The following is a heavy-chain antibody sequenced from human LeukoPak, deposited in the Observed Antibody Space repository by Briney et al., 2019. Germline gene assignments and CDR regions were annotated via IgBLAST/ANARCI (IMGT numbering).Heavy chain of an antibody. V-gene: IGHV4-39*01. Sequence: PSETLSLTCTVPGGSISSSSYYWGWLRHPPGKGLEWIGSIYYSGSTSYNPSLKCRVTISVDTSKNQFSLKLSSVTAADTAVYYCARGGDSYGFDYWGEGTLVTVSS. D-gene: IGHD5-18*01. J-gene: IGHJ4*02. CDR2: IYYSGST. CDR3: ARGGDSYGFDY. CDR1: GGSISSSSYY.